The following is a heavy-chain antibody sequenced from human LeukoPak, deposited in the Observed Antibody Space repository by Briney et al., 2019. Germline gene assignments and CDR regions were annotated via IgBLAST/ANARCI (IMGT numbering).Heavy chain of an antibody. J-gene: IGHJ3*02. CDR3: AKDISDSSGYYSTSDAFDI. CDR2: INPNSGGT. CDR1: GYTFTGYY. D-gene: IGHD3-22*01. V-gene: IGHV1-2*02. Sequence: GASVKVSCKASGYTFTGYYMHWVRQAPGQGLEWMGWINPNSGGTNYAQQFQGRVTMTRDTSISTAYMELSRLRSDDTAVYYCAKDISDSSGYYSTSDAFDIWGQGTMVTVSS.